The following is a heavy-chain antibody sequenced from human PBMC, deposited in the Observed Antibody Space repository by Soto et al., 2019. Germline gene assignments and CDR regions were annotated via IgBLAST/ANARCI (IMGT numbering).Heavy chain of an antibody. D-gene: IGHD2-15*01. Sequence: QVQLVESGGGVVQPGRSLRLSCAASGVTFSSYGMHWVRQAPGKGLEWVAVISYDGSKKYYADSVKGRFTISRDNSKNTLYLQMTGKRAEVTVVYYCAKETYSGPLDYWGQGTLVTVSS. J-gene: IGHJ4*02. CDR1: GVTFSSYG. V-gene: IGHV3-30*18. CDR2: ISYDGSKK. CDR3: AKETYSGPLDY.